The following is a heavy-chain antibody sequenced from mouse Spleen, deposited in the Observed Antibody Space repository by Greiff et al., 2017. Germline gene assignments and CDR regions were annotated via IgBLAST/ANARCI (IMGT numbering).Heavy chain of an antibody. CDR3: AREKGYFYYFDY. V-gene: IGHV5-6*02. J-gene: IGHJ2*01. D-gene: IGHD3-1*01. CDR2: ISSGGSYT. Sequence: DVMLVESGGDLVKPGGSLKLSCAASGFTFSSYGMSWVRQTPDKRLEWVATISSGGSYTYYPDSVKGRFTISRDNAKNTLYLQMSSLKSEDTAMYYCAREKGYFYYFDYWGQGTTLTVSS. CDR1: GFTFSSYG.